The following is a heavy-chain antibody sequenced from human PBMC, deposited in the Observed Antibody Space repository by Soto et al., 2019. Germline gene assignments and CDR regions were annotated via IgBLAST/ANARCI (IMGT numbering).Heavy chain of an antibody. V-gene: IGHV1-69*01. J-gene: IGHJ6*02. CDR3: ARSQGSSTSLAIYYYYYYGMDV. D-gene: IGHD2-2*01. CDR2: IIPISGTA. Sequence: QVQLVQSGAEVKKPGSSVKVSCKASGGTFSSYAISWVRQAPGQGLEWMGGIIPISGTANYAQKFQGRVRFTVHESKSTAYMELSSLRSEDTAVYYCARSQGSSTSLAIYYYYYYGMDVWGQATTVTVSS. CDR1: GGTFSSYA.